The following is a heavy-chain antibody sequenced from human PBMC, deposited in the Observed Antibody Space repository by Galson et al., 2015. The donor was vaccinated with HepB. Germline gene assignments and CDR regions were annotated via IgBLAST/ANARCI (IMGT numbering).Heavy chain of an antibody. D-gene: IGHD5-24*01. CDR1: GSTFSVHG. Sequence: SLRLSCAASGSTFSVHGMHWVRQAPGKGLEWVARIWFDGSKRYYGDSVKGRFTISRDNSNNILYLHMSSLRPEDTAVYFCARYLDAYSAFDIWGQGTMVTVSS. CDR2: IWFDGSKR. V-gene: IGHV3-33*03. CDR3: ARYLDAYSAFDI. J-gene: IGHJ3*02.